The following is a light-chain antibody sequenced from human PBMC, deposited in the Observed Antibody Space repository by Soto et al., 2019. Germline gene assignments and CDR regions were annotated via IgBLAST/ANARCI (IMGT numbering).Light chain of an antibody. CDR3: QQYDNLPTWT. V-gene: IGKV1-9*01. CDR1: QGISSY. CDR2: AAS. Sequence: IQLTQSPSSLSASVGDIVTITCRASQGISSYLAWYQQKPGKAPKLLIYAASTLQSGVPSRFSGSGSGTDFTFTISSLQPEDIATYYCQQYDNLPTWTFGQGTKVDIK. J-gene: IGKJ1*01.